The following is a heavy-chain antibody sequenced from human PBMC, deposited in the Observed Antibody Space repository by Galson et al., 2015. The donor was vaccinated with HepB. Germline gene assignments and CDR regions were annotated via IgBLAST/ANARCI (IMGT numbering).Heavy chain of an antibody. CDR2: IIPIFGTA. D-gene: IGHD3-10*01. CDR3: ARVETAGYYGSGSYPFDY. J-gene: IGHJ4*02. V-gene: IGHV1-69*13. CDR1: GYTFTGYY. Sequence: SVKVSCKASGYTFTGYYMHWVRQAPGQGLEWMGGIIPIFGTANYAQKFQGRVTITADESTSTAYMELSSLRSEDTAVYYCARVETAGYYGSGSYPFDYWGQGTLVTVSS.